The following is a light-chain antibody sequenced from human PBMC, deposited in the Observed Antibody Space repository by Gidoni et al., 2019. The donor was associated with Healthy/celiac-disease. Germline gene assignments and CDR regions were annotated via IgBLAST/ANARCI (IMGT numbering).Light chain of an antibody. J-gene: IGKJ1*01. Sequence: DIVMTQSPDSLAVSLGERATINCKSSQSVLYSSNNKNYLSWYPQTPGQPRKLLIYRSSIREPGVPDRFSGSGCGTDFTLTIRRLQAEYGAGYYCQQDERTLAWTFGQXTKVEIK. V-gene: IGKV4-1*01. CDR2: RSS. CDR3: QQDERTLAWT. CDR1: QSVLYSSNNKNY.